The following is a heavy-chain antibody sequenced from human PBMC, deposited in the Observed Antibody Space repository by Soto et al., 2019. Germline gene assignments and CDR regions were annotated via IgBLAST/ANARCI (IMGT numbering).Heavy chain of an antibody. V-gene: IGHV1-18*01. D-gene: IGHD2-2*01. CDR1: GYTFTSYG. Sequence: QVQLVQSGAEVKKPGASVKVSCKASGYTFTSYGISWVRQAPGPGLEWMGWISAYNGNTNYAQKLQGRVTMATDTPTSTAYIELSSLRSDDTAVYYCARDYCSSTTCAQYFQHWRQGTLVTVSS. CDR2: ISAYNGNT. CDR3: ARDYCSSTTCAQYFQH. J-gene: IGHJ1*01.